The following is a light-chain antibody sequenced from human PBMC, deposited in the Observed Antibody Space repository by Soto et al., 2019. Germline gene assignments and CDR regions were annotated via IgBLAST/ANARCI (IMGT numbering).Light chain of an antibody. CDR2: LGS. Sequence: DIVMTQSPLSLPVTPGEPASISCRSSQSLLHSDGYNYLDWYLPKPGQSPQLLIYLGSNRASGVPDRFSGSGSGTDFTLKISRVEAEDVGVYYCMQPLQTPITFGQGTRLEIK. V-gene: IGKV2-28*01. CDR1: QSLLHSDGYNY. CDR3: MQPLQTPIT. J-gene: IGKJ5*01.